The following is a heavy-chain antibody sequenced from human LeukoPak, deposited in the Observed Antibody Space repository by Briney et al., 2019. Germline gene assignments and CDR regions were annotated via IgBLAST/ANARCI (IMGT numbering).Heavy chain of an antibody. Sequence: GGSLRLSCAASGFTFDDYAMHWVRQAPGKGLEWVSGISWNSGSIGYADSVKGRFTISRDNAKNSLYLQMNSLRAGDTALYYCAKDSGYSYGLFDYWGQGTLVTVSS. CDR1: GFTFDDYA. CDR3: AKDSGYSYGLFDY. D-gene: IGHD5-18*01. J-gene: IGHJ4*02. CDR2: ISWNSGSI. V-gene: IGHV3-9*01.